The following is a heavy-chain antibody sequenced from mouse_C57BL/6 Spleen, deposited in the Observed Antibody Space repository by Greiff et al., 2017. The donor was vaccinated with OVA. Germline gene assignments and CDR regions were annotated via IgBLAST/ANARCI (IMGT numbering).Heavy chain of an antibody. D-gene: IGHD4-1*01. CDR3: ASANWNYAMDY. CDR2: ISGGGGNT. V-gene: IGHV5-9*01. Sequence: EVMLVESGGGLVKPGGSLKLSCAASGFTFSSYTMSWVRQTPEKRLEWVATISGGGGNTYYPDSVKGRFTISRDNAKNTLYLQMSSLRSEDTALYYCASANWNYAMDYWGQGTSVTVSS. J-gene: IGHJ4*01. CDR1: GFTFSSYT.